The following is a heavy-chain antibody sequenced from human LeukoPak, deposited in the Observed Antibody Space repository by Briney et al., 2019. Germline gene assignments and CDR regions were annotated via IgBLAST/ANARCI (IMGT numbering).Heavy chain of an antibody. J-gene: IGHJ6*03. V-gene: IGHV4-39*06. CDR3: ARVTKYDNSRNNYYMDV. D-gene: IGHD4-17*01. Sequence: SETLSLTCTVSDGSISGTPYYWGWFHQPPGKGPEWIGNIYYSGTVYYNPSLKSRVTISVDTSKNQFPLKLSSVTAADTAVYFCARVTKYDNSRNNYYMDVWGKGTTVTVSS. CDR2: IYYSGTV. CDR1: DGSISGTPYY.